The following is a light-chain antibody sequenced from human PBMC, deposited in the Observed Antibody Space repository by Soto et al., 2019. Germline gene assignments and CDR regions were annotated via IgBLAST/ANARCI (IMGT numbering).Light chain of an antibody. CDR2: YAS. J-gene: IGKJ3*01. V-gene: IGKV3-15*01. Sequence: EVVMTQSPATLSVSPGERVTLSCRASESVHRNLAWYQQKPGQGPSLLIYYASTRATGVPDRFTGSGSGTEFTLTRSSLQSEDFGVYHCQHYSNWPPTFGPGTKVEI. CDR3: QHYSNWPPT. CDR1: ESVHRN.